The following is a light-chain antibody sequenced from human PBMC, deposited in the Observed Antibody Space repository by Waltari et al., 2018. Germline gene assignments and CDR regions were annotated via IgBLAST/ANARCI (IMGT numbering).Light chain of an antibody. CDR1: SGDFARFTS. Sequence: QSALTQPAPVSGSPGQSILISCTVPSGDFARFTSFTWYQQHPGKAPKLLIYDVSNPPSGVSDRFSGTKSGNTASLTISGLQVEDEADYYCCSYTNILTWVFGGGTKLTVL. CDR3: CSYTNILTWV. CDR2: DVS. V-gene: IGLV2-14*03. J-gene: IGLJ3*02.